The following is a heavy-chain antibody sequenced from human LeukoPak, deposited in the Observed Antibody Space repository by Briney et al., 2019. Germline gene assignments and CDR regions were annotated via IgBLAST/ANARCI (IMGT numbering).Heavy chain of an antibody. CDR2: TRYDGSNK. CDR1: GFTFSSYG. J-gene: IGHJ4*02. D-gene: IGHD6-6*01. CDR3: AKTYSSSRVGYFDY. Sequence: PGGSLRLSCAASGFTFSSYGMHWVRQAPGKGLEWVAFTRYDGSNKYYADSVKGRFTISRDNSKNTLYLQMNSLRAEDTAVYYCAKTYSSSRVGYFDYWGQGTLVTVSS. V-gene: IGHV3-30*02.